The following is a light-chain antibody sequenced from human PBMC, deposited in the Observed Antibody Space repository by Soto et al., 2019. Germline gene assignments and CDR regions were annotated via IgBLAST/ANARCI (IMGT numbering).Light chain of an antibody. CDR2: KAS. Sequence: DIQMTQSPSTLSASVGDRVTITCRASQSVSRWLAWYQQKPGKAPKLLIYKASTLESGFPTKFIGSGFGTEFTLAISSLQPDDSATYYCKQYNDNWTFGEGTKVEIK. J-gene: IGKJ1*01. V-gene: IGKV1-5*03. CDR1: QSVSRW. CDR3: KQYNDNWT.